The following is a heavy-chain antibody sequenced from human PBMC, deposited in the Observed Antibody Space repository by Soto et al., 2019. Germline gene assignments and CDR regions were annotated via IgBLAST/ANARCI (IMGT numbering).Heavy chain of an antibody. CDR3: ARETYCSSTSCYADAFDI. V-gene: IGHV3-21*01. CDR2: ISSSSYI. J-gene: IGHJ3*02. CDR1: GFTFSSYS. Sequence: GGSMRLSCAASGFTFSSYSMNWVRQDPGKGLEWVSSISSSSYIYYADSVKGRFTISRDNAKNSLYLQMNSLRAEDTAVYYCARETYCSSTSCYADAFDIWGQGTMVTVSS. D-gene: IGHD2-2*01.